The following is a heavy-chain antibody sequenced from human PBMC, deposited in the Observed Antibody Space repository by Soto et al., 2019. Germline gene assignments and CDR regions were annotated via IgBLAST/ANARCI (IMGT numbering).Heavy chain of an antibody. Sequence: PGGSLRLSCAASGLTFGSYSMSWVRQAPGKGLEWASGISGSGGSTYYADSVRGRFTISRDNSKNTLYLQMNSLRAEDTAVYYCAKGGAEAYYYYMAVWGKGTTVTVSS. CDR2: ISGSGGST. CDR1: GLTFGSYS. D-gene: IGHD1-26*01. J-gene: IGHJ6*03. V-gene: IGHV3-23*01. CDR3: AKGGAEAYYYYMAV.